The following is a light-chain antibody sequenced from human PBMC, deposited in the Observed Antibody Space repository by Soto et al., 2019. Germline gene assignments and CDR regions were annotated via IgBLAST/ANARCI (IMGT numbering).Light chain of an antibody. CDR2: GNS. CDR3: QSYDRSLSGSV. CDR1: SSNIGAGYN. Sequence: QSVLTQPPSVSGAPGQRVTISCTGGSSNIGAGYNVHWYQHLPGTAPKLLIHGNSNRPSGVPDRFSGSKSGTSASLAITGLQAADEADYYCQSYDRSLSGSVFGGGTQLTVL. J-gene: IGLJ7*01. V-gene: IGLV1-40*01.